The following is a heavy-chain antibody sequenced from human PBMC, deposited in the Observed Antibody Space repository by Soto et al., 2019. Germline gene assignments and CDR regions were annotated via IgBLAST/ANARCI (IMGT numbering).Heavy chain of an antibody. Sequence: QVQLQESGPGLVKPSQTLSLTCTVSGGSISSGGYYWSWIRQHPGKGLEWIGYIYYSGSTYYNPPLASRVTISVDTSKNQFSLKLSSVTAADTAVYYCARDRGGSSWIDYWGQGTLVTVSS. CDR2: IYYSGST. CDR1: GGSISSGGYY. CDR3: ARDRGGSSWIDY. J-gene: IGHJ4*02. D-gene: IGHD6-13*01. V-gene: IGHV4-31*03.